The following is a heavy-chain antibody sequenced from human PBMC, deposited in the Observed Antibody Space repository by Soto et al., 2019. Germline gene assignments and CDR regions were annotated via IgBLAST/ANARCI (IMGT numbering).Heavy chain of an antibody. CDR3: ARASGSAYWFDP. Sequence: QVQLVQCGAEVKKPVASLKVSCKASGYTFTSYGISWVRQAPGQGLEWMGWISAYNGTTNYAQKLQGRGTMATDTSTSTVYMELRSLRSDDTAVYYCARASGSAYWFDPWGQGTLVTVSS. D-gene: IGHD1-26*01. CDR1: GYTFTSYG. CDR2: ISAYNGTT. V-gene: IGHV1-18*01. J-gene: IGHJ5*02.